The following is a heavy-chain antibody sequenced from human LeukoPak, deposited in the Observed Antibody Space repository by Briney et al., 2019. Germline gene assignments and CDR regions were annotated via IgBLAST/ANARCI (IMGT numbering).Heavy chain of an antibody. CDR3: ARDYGGNSAHFDY. J-gene: IGHJ4*02. V-gene: IGHV1-69*06. CDR1: GGTFSSYA. Sequence: SVKVSCKASGGTFSSYAISWVRQAPGQGLEWMGGIIPIFGTANYAQKFQGRVTITADKSTSTAYMELSSLRSEDTAVYYCARDYGGNSAHFDYWGQGTLVTVSS. D-gene: IGHD4-23*01. CDR2: IIPIFGTA.